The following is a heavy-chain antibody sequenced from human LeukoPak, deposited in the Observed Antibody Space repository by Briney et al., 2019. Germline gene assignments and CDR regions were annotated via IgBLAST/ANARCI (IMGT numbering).Heavy chain of an antibody. D-gene: IGHD6-6*01. V-gene: IGHV4-59*01. CDR1: GGSISSYY. CDR2: IFYSGST. Sequence: SETLSLTCTVSGGSISSYYWSWIRQPPGKGLEWIGYIFYSGSTNYNPSLKSRVTISVDTSKNQFSLKLSSVTAADTAVYYCARASIAAPLIDHWGQGTLVTVSS. J-gene: IGHJ4*02. CDR3: ARASIAAPLIDH.